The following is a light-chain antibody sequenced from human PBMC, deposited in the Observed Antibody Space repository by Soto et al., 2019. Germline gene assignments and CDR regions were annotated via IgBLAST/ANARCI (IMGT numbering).Light chain of an antibody. J-gene: IGLJ3*02. CDR2: LNSDGSH. V-gene: IGLV4-69*01. CDR1: SGHSSYA. Sequence: QLVLTQSPSASASLGASVKLTWTLSSGHSSYAIAWHQQQPEKGPRYLMKLNSDGSHSKGDGIPDRFSGSSSGAERYLTISSLQSEDEADYYCQTWGTGIPWVFGGGTKLTVL. CDR3: QTWGTGIPWV.